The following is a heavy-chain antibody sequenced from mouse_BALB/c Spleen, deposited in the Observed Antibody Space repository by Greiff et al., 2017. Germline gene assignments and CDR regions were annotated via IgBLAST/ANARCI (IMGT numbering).Heavy chain of an antibody. CDR1: GYTFTDYY. Sequence: QVHVKQSGPELVKPGASVKISCKASGYTFTDYYINWVKQKPGQGLEWIGWIYPGSGNTKYNEKFKGKATLTVDTSSSTAYMQLSSLTSEDTAVYFCARSRFRQLGLLAMDYWGQGTSVTVSS. J-gene: IGHJ4*01. V-gene: IGHV1-84*02. D-gene: IGHD3-2*01. CDR3: ARSRFRQLGLLAMDY. CDR2: IYPGSGNT.